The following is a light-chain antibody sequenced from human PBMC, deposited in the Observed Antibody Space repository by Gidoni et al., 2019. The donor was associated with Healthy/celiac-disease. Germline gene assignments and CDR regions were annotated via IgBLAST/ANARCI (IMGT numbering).Light chain of an antibody. CDR1: QSISSY. V-gene: IGKV1-39*01. Sequence: IQMTQSPSSLSASAGDRVTITCRASQSISSYLNWYQQKPGKAPKLLIYAASSLQSGVPSRFSGSGSGTDFTLTISSLQPEDFATYYCQQSYSTPGTFGQGTKVEIK. CDR2: AAS. CDR3: QQSYSTPGT. J-gene: IGKJ1*01.